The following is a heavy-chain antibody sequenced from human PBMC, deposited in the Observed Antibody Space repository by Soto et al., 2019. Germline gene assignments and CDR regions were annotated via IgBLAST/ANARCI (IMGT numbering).Heavy chain of an antibody. V-gene: IGHV5-10-1*01. CDR3: ARPYYYYYYGMDV. CDR2: IDPSDSYT. J-gene: IGHJ6*02. Sequence: XRQMPGKGLEWMGRIDPSDSYTNYSPSFQGHVTISADKSISTAYLQWSSLKASDTAMYYCARPYYYYYYGMDVWGQGTTVTVSS.